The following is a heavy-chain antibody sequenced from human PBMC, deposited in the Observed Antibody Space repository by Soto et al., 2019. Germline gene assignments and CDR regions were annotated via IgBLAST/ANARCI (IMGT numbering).Heavy chain of an antibody. CDR2: ISSSSSYI. CDR1: GFTFSSYS. V-gene: IGHV3-21*01. CDR3: ARAYLRWDNWLDP. Sequence: EVPLVESGGGLVKPGGSPRLSCAASGFTFSSYSMNWVRQAPGKGLEWVSSISSSSSYIYYADSVKGRFTISRDNAKNSLYLQMNSLRAEDTAVYYCARAYLRWDNWLDPWGQGTLVTVSS. J-gene: IGHJ5*02. D-gene: IGHD4-17*01.